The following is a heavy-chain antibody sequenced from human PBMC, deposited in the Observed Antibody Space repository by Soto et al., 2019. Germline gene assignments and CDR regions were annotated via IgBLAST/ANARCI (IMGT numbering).Heavy chain of an antibody. Sequence: QVHLVQSESEVKMPGASVKVSCKTSGYTFSDYGVSWVRQAPGQGLEWMGWINTFNGNTKYEQKLQGRVTFSIDTSTRTVFLELTSLKSDDAAVYYCARGFIPENYWGQGTRVTVSS. CDR3: ARGFIPENY. V-gene: IGHV1-18*01. J-gene: IGHJ4*02. D-gene: IGHD2-2*01. CDR2: INTFNGNT. CDR1: GYTFSDYG.